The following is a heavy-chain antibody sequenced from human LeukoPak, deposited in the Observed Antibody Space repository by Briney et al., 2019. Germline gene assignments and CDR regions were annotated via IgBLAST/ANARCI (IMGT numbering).Heavy chain of an antibody. D-gene: IGHD4-17*01. V-gene: IGHV4-59*01. CDR2: FYYTGTT. CDR3: ASKSTDHGELRFDY. CDR1: GDSTNTYF. J-gene: IGHJ4*02. Sequence: PSETLSLTCTISGDSTNTYFWSWIRQPPGKGLEWIGYFYYTGTTNYNPSLKSRVTISVDTSKNQFSLKVNPVTAADTGVYYCASKSTDHGELRFDYWGQGTLVTVSS.